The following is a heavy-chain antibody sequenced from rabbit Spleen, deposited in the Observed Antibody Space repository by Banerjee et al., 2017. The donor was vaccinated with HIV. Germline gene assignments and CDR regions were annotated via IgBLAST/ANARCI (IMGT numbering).Heavy chain of an antibody. D-gene: IGHD8-1*01. CDR3: ARGVDGVGGGGSYFAL. CDR1: GFDFSSNA. V-gene: IGHV1S45*01. J-gene: IGHJ4*01. Sequence: QQQLEESGGDLVQPEGSLTLTCKASGFDFSSNAMCWVRQAPGKGPEWIACIYTGSGTTYYASWAKGRFTISKTSSTTVTLQMTSLTAADTATYFCARGVDGVGGGGSYFALWGQGTLVTVS. CDR2: IYTGSGTT.